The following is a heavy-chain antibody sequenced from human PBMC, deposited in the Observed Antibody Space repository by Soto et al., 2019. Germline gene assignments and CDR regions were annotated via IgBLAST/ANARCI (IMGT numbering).Heavy chain of an antibody. D-gene: IGHD6-19*01. Sequence: GGSLRLSCAASGFTFSSYGMSWVRQAPWKGLEWVSSISSRSSYIYYADSVKGRLTISRDNAKNSLYLQMNSLRAEDTAVYYWARVGAEWLAFYFDYWGKGNPVTVSS. CDR3: ARVGAEWLAFYFDY. V-gene: IGHV3-21*01. J-gene: IGHJ4*02. CDR1: GFTFSSYG. CDR2: ISSRSSYI.